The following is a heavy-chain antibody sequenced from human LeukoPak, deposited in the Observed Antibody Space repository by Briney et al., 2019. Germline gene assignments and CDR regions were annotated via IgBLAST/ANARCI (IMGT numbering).Heavy chain of an antibody. V-gene: IGHV4-34*01. CDR2: INHSGST. D-gene: IGHD3-10*01. J-gene: IGHJ4*02. CDR1: GGSFSGYY. Sequence: SETLSLTCAVYGGSFSGYYWSWIRQPPGKGLEWIGEINHSGSTNYNPSLQSRVTISVDTSKNQFSLKLSSVTAADTAVYYCARGLWFGELNYWGQGTLVTVSS. CDR3: ARGLWFGELNY.